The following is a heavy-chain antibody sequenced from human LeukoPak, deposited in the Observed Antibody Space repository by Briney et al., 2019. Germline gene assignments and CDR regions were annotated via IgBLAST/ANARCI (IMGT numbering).Heavy chain of an antibody. J-gene: IGHJ5*01. CDR2: IPSNNDPS. Sequence: GRSLRLSCVASGFPFADFAMHWVRQSPGRGLEWVSGIPSNNDPSTYADSVKGRFTVSRDNAKNSLYLQMSSLRTDGTALYYCVKGDWLDFWGPGTLVTVSS. CDR3: VKGDWLDF. V-gene: IGHV3-9*01. D-gene: IGHD5-24*01. CDR1: GFPFADFA.